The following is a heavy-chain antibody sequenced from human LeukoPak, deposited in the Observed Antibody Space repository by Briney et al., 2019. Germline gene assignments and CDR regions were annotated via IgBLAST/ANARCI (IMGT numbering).Heavy chain of an antibody. CDR3: ARHGPFTFSGSYLLY. D-gene: IGHD1-26*01. J-gene: IGHJ4*02. V-gene: IGHV3-21*01. Sequence: GGSLRLSCAASGFILSSYTMNWLRQAPGKGLEWVSSISSSTSYIYYAESVKGRFTISRVDAKNSLYLQMNSLRAEDTAVYYGARHGPFTFSGSYLLYWGQGTLVTVSS. CDR2: ISSSTSYI. CDR1: GFILSSYT.